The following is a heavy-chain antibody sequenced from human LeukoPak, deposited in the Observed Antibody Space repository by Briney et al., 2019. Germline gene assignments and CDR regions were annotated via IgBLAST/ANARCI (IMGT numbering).Heavy chain of an antibody. D-gene: IGHD6-13*01. CDR1: GFTFSSYE. CDR3: ATTSIAAAVPGCFDY. CDR2: ISSSGKTI. V-gene: IGHV3-48*03. J-gene: IGHJ4*02. Sequence: GGSLRLSCEASGFTFSSYEMNWVRQAPGKGLEWVSYISSSGKTIYYADSTKGRFTVSRDNAKNSLYLQMNSLRAENTAVYYCATTSIAAAVPGCFDYWGQGTLVTVFS.